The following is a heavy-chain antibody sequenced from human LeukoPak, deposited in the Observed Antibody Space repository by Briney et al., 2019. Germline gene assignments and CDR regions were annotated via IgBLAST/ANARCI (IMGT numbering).Heavy chain of an antibody. CDR3: ARVLSWGANNWFDP. J-gene: IGHJ5*02. V-gene: IGHV1-18*04. CDR2: ISADNGNT. Sequence: GASVKVSCKASGYTFTSYGISWVRQAPGQGLEWMGWISADNGNTNYVQKLQGRDTMTTDTSTSTAYMELRSLRSDDTAVYYCARVLSWGANNWFDPWGQGTLVTVSS. CDR1: GYTFTSYG. D-gene: IGHD3-16*01.